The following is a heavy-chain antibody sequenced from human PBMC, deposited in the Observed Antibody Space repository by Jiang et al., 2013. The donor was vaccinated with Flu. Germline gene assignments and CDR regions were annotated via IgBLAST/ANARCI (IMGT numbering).Heavy chain of an antibody. CDR1: GFTVSSNY. J-gene: IGHJ4*02. Sequence: VQLVESGGGLIQPGGSLRLSCAASGFTVSSNYMSWVRQAPGKGLEWVSVIYSGGSTYYADSVKGRFTISRDNSKNTLYLQMNSLRAEDTAVYYCAKSRDGYNYFDYVGPGNPGHRLL. CDR3: AKSRDGYNYFDY. CDR2: IYSGGST. V-gene: IGHV3-53*01. D-gene: IGHD5-24*01.